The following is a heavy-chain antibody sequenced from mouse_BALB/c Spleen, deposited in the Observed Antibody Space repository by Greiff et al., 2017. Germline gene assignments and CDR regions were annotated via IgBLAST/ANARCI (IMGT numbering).Heavy chain of an antibody. CDR2: IDPSDSYT. D-gene: IGHD1-2*01. J-gene: IGHJ2*01. CDR1: GYTFTSYW. V-gene: IGHV1-69*02. Sequence: QVQLQQPGAELVKPGASVKLSCKASGYTFTSYWMHWVKQRPGQGLEWIGEIDPSDSYTNYNQKFKGKATLTVDKSSSTAYMQLSSLTSEDSAVYYCARGTTATFFDYWGQGTTLTVSS. CDR3: ARGTTATFFDY.